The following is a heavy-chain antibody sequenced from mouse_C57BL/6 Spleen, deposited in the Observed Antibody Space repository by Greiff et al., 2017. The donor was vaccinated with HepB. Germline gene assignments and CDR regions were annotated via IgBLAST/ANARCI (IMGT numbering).Heavy chain of an antibody. CDR3: ARDARDGSSYYYAMDY. D-gene: IGHD1-1*01. Sequence: EVKVVESGGGLVQSGRSLRLSCATSGFTFSDFYMEWVRQAPGKGLEWIAASRNKANDYTTEYSASVKGRFIVSRDTSQSILYLQMNALRAEDTAIYYCARDARDGSSYYYAMDYWGQGTSVTVSS. CDR2: SRNKANDYTT. V-gene: IGHV7-1*01. CDR1: GFTFSDFY. J-gene: IGHJ4*01.